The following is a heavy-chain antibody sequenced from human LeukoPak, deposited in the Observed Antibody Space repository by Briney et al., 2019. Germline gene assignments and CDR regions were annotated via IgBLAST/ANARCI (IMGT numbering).Heavy chain of an antibody. Sequence: ASVKVSCKASGYTFTGYYMHWVRQAPGQWLEWMGRINPNSGGTNYAQKFQGRVTMTRDTSISTAYMELSRLRSDDTAVCYCARVKWLRETDYWGQGTLVTVSS. V-gene: IGHV1-2*06. CDR3: ARVKWLRETDY. D-gene: IGHD5-12*01. J-gene: IGHJ4*02. CDR2: INPNSGGT. CDR1: GYTFTGYY.